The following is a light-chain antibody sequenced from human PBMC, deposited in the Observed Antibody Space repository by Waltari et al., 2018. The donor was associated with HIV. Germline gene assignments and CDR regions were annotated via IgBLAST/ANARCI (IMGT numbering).Light chain of an antibody. CDR2: DAS. CDR1: SSDVGGYNY. Sequence: QSALTQPASVSGSPGQSITISCTGTSSDVGGYNYVSWYQQHPGKAPKLRIYDASKRPSGVSNRFSGSKSGNPASLTISGLQAEDEADYYCSSYTSSSTNVFGTGTKVTVL. CDR3: SSYTSSSTNV. J-gene: IGLJ1*01. V-gene: IGLV2-14*01.